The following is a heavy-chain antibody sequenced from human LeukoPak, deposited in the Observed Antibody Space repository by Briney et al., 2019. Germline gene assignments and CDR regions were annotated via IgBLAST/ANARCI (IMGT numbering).Heavy chain of an antibody. J-gene: IGHJ4*02. CDR2: INSGNNYI. CDR3: ARAMTTVTTGNDY. V-gene: IGHV3-21*01. D-gene: IGHD4-17*01. Sequence: GGSLRLSCTASGFTFGDYTMHWVRQAPGKALEWVSSINSGNNYIYYADSVKGRFTISRDNAKNSLYLQMNSLRAEDTAVYYCARAMTTVTTGNDYWGQGTLVTVSS. CDR1: GFTFGDYT.